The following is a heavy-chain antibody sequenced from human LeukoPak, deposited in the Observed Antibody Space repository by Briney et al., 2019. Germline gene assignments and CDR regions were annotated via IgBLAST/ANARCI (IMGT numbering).Heavy chain of an antibody. V-gene: IGHV1-18*01. CDR3: ARVAGSGYYYYYFDY. CDR1: GYTFTSYG. D-gene: IGHD3-22*01. J-gene: IGHJ4*02. CDR2: ISAYNGNT. Sequence: GASVKVSCKASGYTFTSYGIRWVRQAPGQGLEWMGWISAYNGNTNYAQKLHGRVTMTTDTSTSTAYMELRSLRSDDTAVYYCARVAGSGYYYYYFDYWGQGTLVTVSS.